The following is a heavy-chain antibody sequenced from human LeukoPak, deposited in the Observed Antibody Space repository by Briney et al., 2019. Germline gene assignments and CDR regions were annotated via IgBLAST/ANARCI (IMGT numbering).Heavy chain of an antibody. CDR1: GFSFSTNS. CDR2: ISSNSATT. CDR3: ARDTRSLIDY. V-gene: IGHV3-48*01. D-gene: IGHD1-26*01. Sequence: GGSLRLSCAASGFSFSTNSMNWVRQVPGKGLEWISYISSNSATTYYADSVKGRFTISRDNAKNSLYLHMNSLRADDTAVYYCARDTRSLIDYWVQGTLVTVSS. J-gene: IGHJ4*02.